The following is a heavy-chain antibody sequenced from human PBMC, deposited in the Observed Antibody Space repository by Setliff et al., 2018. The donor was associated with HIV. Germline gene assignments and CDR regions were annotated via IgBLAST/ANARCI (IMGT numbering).Heavy chain of an antibody. CDR1: GGSISSSSYY. CDR3: ARLRREEQWLVRGWFDP. CDR2: IYYSGST. J-gene: IGHJ5*02. D-gene: IGHD6-19*01. Sequence: KTSETLSLPCTVSGGSISSSSYYWGWIRQPPGKGLAWIGSIYYSGSTYYNPSLKSRVTISVDTSKNQFSLKLSSVTAADTAVYYCARLRREEQWLVRGWFDPWGQGTLVTVS. V-gene: IGHV4-39*01.